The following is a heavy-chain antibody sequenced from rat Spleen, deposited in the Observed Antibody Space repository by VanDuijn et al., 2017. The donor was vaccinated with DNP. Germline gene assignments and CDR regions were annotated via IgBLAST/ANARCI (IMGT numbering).Heavy chain of an antibody. D-gene: IGHD1-10*01. CDR2: IIYDGSRT. CDR1: GFTFSNYG. CDR3: ARWDNRYYFDY. Sequence: EVQLVESGGGLVQPGRSLKLSCAASGFTFSNYGMAWVRQAPKRGLEWVATIIYDGSRTYYRDSVKGRFTISRDNTQNSLHLQMNSLKSEDTATYYCARWDNRYYFDYWGQGVMVTVSS. V-gene: IGHV5-29*01. J-gene: IGHJ2*01.